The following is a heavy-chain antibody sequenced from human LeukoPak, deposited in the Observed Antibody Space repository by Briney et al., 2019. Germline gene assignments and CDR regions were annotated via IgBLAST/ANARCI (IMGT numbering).Heavy chain of an antibody. J-gene: IGHJ4*02. V-gene: IGHV3-30*04. D-gene: IGHD4-23*01. CDR1: GLTFSNYA. CDR3: ARSTTVVTAFDY. Sequence: PRGSLRHSRAASGLTFSNYAMHWVRQAPGKGVEWVAGISYDGSNEYYADSVKGRFTISRDNSKNTLYLQMNSLTAEDTAVYYCARSTTVVTAFDYWGQGTLVTVSS. CDR2: ISYDGSNE.